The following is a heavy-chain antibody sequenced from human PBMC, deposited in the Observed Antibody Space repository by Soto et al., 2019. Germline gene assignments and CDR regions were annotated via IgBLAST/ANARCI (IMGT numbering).Heavy chain of an antibody. V-gene: IGHV3-33*01. J-gene: IGHJ6*01. CDR3: ARVKWELRGGLYV. Sequence: GESLKISCTASGFTFSSYGMHWVRQAPGKGLEWVAVIWYDGSNKYYADSVKGRLTISRDNSKNTLYLQMNSLRAEDTAVYYCARVKWELRGGLYVTGQGSTVIV. D-gene: IGHD1-26*01. CDR2: IWYDGSNK. CDR1: GFTFSSYG.